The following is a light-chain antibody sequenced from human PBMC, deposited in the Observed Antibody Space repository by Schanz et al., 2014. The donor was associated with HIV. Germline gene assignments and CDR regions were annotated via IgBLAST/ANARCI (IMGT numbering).Light chain of an antibody. CDR3: QKYNSAPWT. Sequence: DIQMTQSPSTLSASVGDRVTITCRAGQDIGPYLAWYQQKPGKAPKLLIYKASTLESGVPSRFSGSGSGTEFTLTISSLQPEDVATYYCQKYNSAPWTFGQGTKVEMK. CDR1: QDIGPY. V-gene: IGKV1-5*03. CDR2: KAS. J-gene: IGKJ1*01.